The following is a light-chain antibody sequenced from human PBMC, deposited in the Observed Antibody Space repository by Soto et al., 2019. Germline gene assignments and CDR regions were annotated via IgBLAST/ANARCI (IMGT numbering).Light chain of an antibody. V-gene: IGLV2-14*01. J-gene: IGLJ1*01. Sequence: QSVLTQPASVSGSPRQSITMSCTGTSNDVGGCNYVSWFQQHPGKAPKLLTFEVSNRPSGVSHRFSGSKSGNTASLTISGLQAEDEADYYCSSFTSTSTFVFGSGTKVTVL. CDR1: SNDVGGCNY. CDR2: EVS. CDR3: SSFTSTSTFV.